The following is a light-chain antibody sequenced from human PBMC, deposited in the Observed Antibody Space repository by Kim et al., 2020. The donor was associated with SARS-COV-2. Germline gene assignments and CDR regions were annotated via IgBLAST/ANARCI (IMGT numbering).Light chain of an antibody. CDR1: NSDIGAFAY. J-gene: IGLJ1*01. CDR2: DVT. V-gene: IGLV2-14*04. Sequence: GQSITISCIGTNSDIGAFAYVSWFKQHPGKAPKLLIYDVTERPSGISNRFSGSTSGNTASLTISGLLIEDEADYYCSSYTTANSRVFGTGTKVTVL. CDR3: SSYTTANSRV.